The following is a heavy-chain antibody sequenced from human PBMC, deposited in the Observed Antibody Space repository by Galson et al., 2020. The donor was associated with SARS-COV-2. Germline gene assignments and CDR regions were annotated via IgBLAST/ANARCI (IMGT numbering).Heavy chain of an antibody. D-gene: IGHD6-19*01. CDR2: ISRSSSYI. J-gene: IGHJ5*02. V-gene: IGHV3-21*01. CDR1: GFTFSRYS. Sequence: GESLKISCAASGFTFSRYSMNWVRQAPGKGLECVSSISRSSSYIYYADSVKGRFTISRDNAKNSLYLQMNSLRAEDTAVYYCARGPIAVAGPDNWFDPWGQGTLVTVSA. CDR3: ARGPIAVAGPDNWFDP.